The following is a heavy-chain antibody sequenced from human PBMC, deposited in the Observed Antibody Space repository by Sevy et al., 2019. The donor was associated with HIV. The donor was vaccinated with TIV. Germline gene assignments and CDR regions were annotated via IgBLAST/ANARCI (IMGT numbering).Heavy chain of an antibody. D-gene: IGHD1-26*01. CDR3: AKVTLWELLAAHDAFDV. J-gene: IGHJ3*01. CDR1: GFSFSGYV. Sequence: GGSLRLSCAASGFSFSGYVMNWVRQAPGKGLEWVSSISGRDSSTYYADSGGGRFIISRDNSENTLYLQMNGLRAEDTAVYYCAKVTLWELLAAHDAFDVWGQGTMVTVSS. CDR2: ISGRDSST. V-gene: IGHV3-23*01.